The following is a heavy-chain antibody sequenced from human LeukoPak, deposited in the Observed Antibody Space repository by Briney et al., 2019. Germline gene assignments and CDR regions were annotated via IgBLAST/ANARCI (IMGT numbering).Heavy chain of an antibody. CDR3: ASLGSYDYFDY. CDR2: IYYSGST. Sequence: PSETLSLTSTVSGGSISSSSYYWGWIRQPAGNGLEWIGSIYYSGSTYYNPSLKSRVTISVDTSKNQFSLKLSSVTAADTAVYYCASLGSYDYFDYWGQGTLVTVPS. J-gene: IGHJ4*02. D-gene: IGHD1-26*01. V-gene: IGHV4-39*01. CDR1: GGSISSSSYY.